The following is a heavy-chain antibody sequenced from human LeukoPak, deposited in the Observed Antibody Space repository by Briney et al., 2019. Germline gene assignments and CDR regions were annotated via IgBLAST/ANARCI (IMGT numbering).Heavy chain of an antibody. Sequence: PGGSLRLSCAASGFTFSSYGMHWVRQAPGKGLEWVAVIWYDGSNKYYADSVKGRFTISRDNSKNTLYLQMNSLRAEDTAVYYCAREGGGELATVTRGYYYYGMDVWGQGTTVTVSS. V-gene: IGHV3-33*01. CDR2: IWYDGSNK. D-gene: IGHD4-17*01. J-gene: IGHJ6*02. CDR1: GFTFSSYG. CDR3: AREGGGELATVTRGYYYYGMDV.